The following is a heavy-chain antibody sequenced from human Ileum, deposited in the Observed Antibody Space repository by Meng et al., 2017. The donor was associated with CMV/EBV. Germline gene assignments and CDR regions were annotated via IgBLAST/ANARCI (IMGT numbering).Heavy chain of an antibody. Sequence: GESLKISCAASGFTFSSYVMSWVRQAPGKGLEWVSVIYTDIINTYYADSVKGRFTISRDNSKNTLYLQMNSLRTDDTAVYYCARDRKGGWFDPWGQGTLVTISS. J-gene: IGHJ5*02. V-gene: IGHV3-23*03. CDR3: ARDRKGGWFDP. CDR1: GFTFSSYV. D-gene: IGHD1-14*01. CDR2: IYTDIINT.